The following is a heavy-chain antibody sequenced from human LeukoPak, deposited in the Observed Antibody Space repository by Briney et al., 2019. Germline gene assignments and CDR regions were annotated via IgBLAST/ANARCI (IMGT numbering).Heavy chain of an antibody. J-gene: IGHJ5*02. Sequence: SETLSLTCTVSGGSISSYYWSWIRQAPGKGLEWIGYIYHTGNTNCNPSLKSRVTISIDTAKNQFSLKLSSVTAADTAIYYCAGEGEYGDSYSWGQGALVIVSA. V-gene: IGHV4-59*01. CDR2: IYHTGNT. CDR1: GGSISSYY. CDR3: AGEGEYGDSYS. D-gene: IGHD2-21*01.